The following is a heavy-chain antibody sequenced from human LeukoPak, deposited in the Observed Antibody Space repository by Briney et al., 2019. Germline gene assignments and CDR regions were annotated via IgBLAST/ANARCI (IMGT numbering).Heavy chain of an antibody. CDR2: INPSGGGT. J-gene: IGHJ4*02. CDR1: GGTFSSYA. V-gene: IGHV1-46*01. CDR3: ARGAPTAAGLGRGY. Sequence: GASVKVSCKASGGTFSSYAISWVRQAPGQGLEWMGIINPSGGGTSYAQKFQGRVTMTRDTSTSTVYMEPSSLRSEDTAVYYCARGAPTAAGLGRGYWGQGTLVTVSS. D-gene: IGHD6-13*01.